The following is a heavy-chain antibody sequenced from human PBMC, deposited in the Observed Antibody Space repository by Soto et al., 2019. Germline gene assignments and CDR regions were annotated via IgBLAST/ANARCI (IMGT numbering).Heavy chain of an antibody. CDR2: IYHTRGT. Sequence: QVQLQESGPGLVKPSGTLSLTCAVSGGSISANNWWSWVRQPPGKGLEWIGEIYHTRGTNYNPSLKSRVAMSVDKSKNQFSLNLNSVTAADTAVYYCAREKGAGTYMGVDYWGQGTLVTVSS. CDR1: GGSISANNW. CDR3: AREKGAGTYMGVDY. D-gene: IGHD3-10*01. V-gene: IGHV4-4*02. J-gene: IGHJ4*02.